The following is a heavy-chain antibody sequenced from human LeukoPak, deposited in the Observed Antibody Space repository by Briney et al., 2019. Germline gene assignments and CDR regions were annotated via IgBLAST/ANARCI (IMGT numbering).Heavy chain of an antibody. J-gene: IGHJ4*02. V-gene: IGHV3-7*01. CDR3: ARDHTAPTIIWDC. CDR1: GFIFRSHW. CDR2: INPDGSEM. Sequence: PGGSLRLSCETSGFIFRSHWMSWVRQAPGKGLEWVANINPDGSEMHYVDSVKGRITVSRDNAKNPMYLQMNSLRAEDTAVYYCARDHTAPTIIWDCWGQGTLVTVSS. D-gene: IGHD3/OR15-3a*01.